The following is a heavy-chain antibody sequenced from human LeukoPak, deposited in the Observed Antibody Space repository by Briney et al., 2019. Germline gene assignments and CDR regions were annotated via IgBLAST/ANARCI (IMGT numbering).Heavy chain of an antibody. V-gene: IGHV4-4*09. CDR1: GGSFDSKY. CDR3: ANFIREGHSYIDG. J-gene: IGHJ6*03. CDR2: IYPSGST. Sequence: SETLSLTCSASGGSFDSKYWSWIRQPPGKGLEWIGYIYPSGSTNFNPSPTSRVAMSIDTSKKQFPLKVYSVTAADTAVYYCANFIREGHSYIDGWGKGTTVIVS.